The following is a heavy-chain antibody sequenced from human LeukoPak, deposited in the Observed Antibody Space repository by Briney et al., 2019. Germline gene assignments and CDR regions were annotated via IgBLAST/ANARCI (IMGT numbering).Heavy chain of an antibody. V-gene: IGHV4-39*01. CDR2: IYYSGST. CDR1: GGSISSSSYY. J-gene: IGHJ4*02. CDR3: ARSLPAAEDY. D-gene: IGHD6-13*01. Sequence: SETLSLTCTVSGGSISSSSYYWGWIRQPPGKGLEWIGSIYYSGSTYYNPSLKSRVTISVDTSKNQFSLKLSSVTAADTAVYCCARSLPAAEDYWGQGTLVTVSS.